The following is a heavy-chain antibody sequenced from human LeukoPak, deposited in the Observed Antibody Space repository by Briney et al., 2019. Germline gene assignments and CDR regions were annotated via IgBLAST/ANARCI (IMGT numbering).Heavy chain of an antibody. V-gene: IGHV3-30*02. CDR1: GFIFSDFG. CDR2: IRNDGSDK. CDR3: AKHGLRSGTYVIDY. D-gene: IGHD3-16*01. Sequence: GGSLRLSCAASGFIFSDFGIHWVRQAPGKGLEWVTFIRNDGSDKYYTDSVRGRFTISRDNSKTTVYLQMNSLRVEDTAIYYCAKHGLRSGTYVIDYWGQGTLVAVSS. J-gene: IGHJ4*02.